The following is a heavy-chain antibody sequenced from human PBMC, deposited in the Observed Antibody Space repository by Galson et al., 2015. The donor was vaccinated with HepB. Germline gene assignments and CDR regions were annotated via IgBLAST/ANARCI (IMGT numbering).Heavy chain of an antibody. J-gene: IGHJ6*03. Sequence: SLRLSCAASGFTFSNYAIHWVRQAPGKGLEWVAVTWYDGINEYYADSVKGRFTISRDNSKDTLYLQMNSLRAEDTAVYYCARDRLRDIATPGTPDMDVWGKGTTVTVSS. CDR3: ARDRLRDIATPGTPDMDV. V-gene: IGHV3-33*01. CDR1: GFTFSNYA. CDR2: TWYDGINE. D-gene: IGHD6-13*01.